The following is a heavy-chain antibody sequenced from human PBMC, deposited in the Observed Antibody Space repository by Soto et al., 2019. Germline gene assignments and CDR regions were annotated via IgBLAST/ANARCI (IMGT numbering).Heavy chain of an antibody. CDR3: ASATYYYDSSGYYPARNAFDI. CDR2: IDPSDSYT. D-gene: IGHD3-22*01. J-gene: IGHJ3*02. Sequence: PGESLKISCKGSGYSFTSYWISWVRQMPGKGLEWMGRIDPSDSYTNYSPSFQGHVTISADKSISTAYLQWSSLKASDTAMYYCASATYYYDSSGYYPARNAFDIWGQGTMVTVSS. V-gene: IGHV5-10-1*01. CDR1: GYSFTSYW.